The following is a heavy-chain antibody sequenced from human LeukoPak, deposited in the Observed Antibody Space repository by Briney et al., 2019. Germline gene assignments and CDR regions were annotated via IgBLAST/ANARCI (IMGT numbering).Heavy chain of an antibody. V-gene: IGHV3-33*06. D-gene: IGHD2-2*01. CDR3: AKASGRYCSSTRCQAPLDY. CDR1: GFTFSTYG. J-gene: IGHJ4*02. CDR2: IWFDGSNK. Sequence: GGSLRLSCAASGFTFSTYGMHWVRQAPGRGLEWVAVIWFDGSNKYNADSVRGRFTISRDNSKNMLYLEMNSLRDEDTAVYYCAKASGRYCSSTRCQAPLDYWGQGTLVTVSS.